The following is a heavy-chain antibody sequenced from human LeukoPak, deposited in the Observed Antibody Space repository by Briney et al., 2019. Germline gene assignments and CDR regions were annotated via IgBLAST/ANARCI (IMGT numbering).Heavy chain of an antibody. CDR2: IYPGDSDT. J-gene: IGHJ4*02. Sequence: GEALKISCKGAGCSFISYWIGWVRQLPARDLEWMGGIYPGDSDTRYSPSFQGQVTISADKSISTAYLQWSSLKASDTAMYYCARRQLAVEEAVFDYWGQGTLVTVSS. CDR3: ARRQLAVEEAVFDY. D-gene: IGHD2-2*01. CDR1: GCSFISYW. V-gene: IGHV5-51*01.